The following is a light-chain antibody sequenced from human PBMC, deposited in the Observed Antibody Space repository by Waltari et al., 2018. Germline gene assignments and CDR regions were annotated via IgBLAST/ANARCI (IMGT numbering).Light chain of an antibody. CDR2: DNI. CDR1: SSNIGAGYD. CDR3: QSYDTSRSALV. Sequence: QSVLPQPPSVSGAPGQRVTISCPGSSSNIGAGYDVHRYQHLTGSAPKLLIYDNINRPSGVPGRFSGSKSGTSASLAITGLQAEDEADYYCQSYDTSRSALVFGGGTKLTVL. V-gene: IGLV1-40*01. J-gene: IGLJ3*02.